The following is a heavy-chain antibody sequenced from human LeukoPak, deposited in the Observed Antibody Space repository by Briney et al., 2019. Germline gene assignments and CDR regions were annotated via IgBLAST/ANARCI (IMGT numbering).Heavy chain of an antibody. CDR2: INSDGSIT. CDR1: GFTFTTYW. J-gene: IGHJ6*02. D-gene: IGHD5-18*01. V-gene: IGHV3-74*01. CDR3: ARDAVDTANAV. Sequence: GESLRLSCAASGFTFTTYWMHWVRQAPGKGLVWVSHINSDGSITSYADSVKGRFTISRDNAKNTLYLQMNSLRAEDTAVYYCARDAVDTANAVWGQGTTVTVSS.